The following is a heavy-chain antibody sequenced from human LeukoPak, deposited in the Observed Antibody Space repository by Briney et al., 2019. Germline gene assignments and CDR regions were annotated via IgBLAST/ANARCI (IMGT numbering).Heavy chain of an antibody. CDR3: ARDPPHSSSWYRQNHYYYYMDV. CDR2: INPNSGGT. CDR1: GYTFTGYY. J-gene: IGHJ6*03. V-gene: IGHV1-2*02. Sequence: ASVKVSCKASGYTFTGYYMRWVRQAPGQGLEWMGWINPNSGGTNYAQKFQGRVTMTRDTSISTAYMEMSRLRSDDTAVYYCARDPPHSSSWYRQNHYYYYMDVWGKGTTVTVSS. D-gene: IGHD6-13*01.